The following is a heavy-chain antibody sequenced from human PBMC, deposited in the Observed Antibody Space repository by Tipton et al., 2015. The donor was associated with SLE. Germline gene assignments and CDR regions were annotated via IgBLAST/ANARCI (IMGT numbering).Heavy chain of an antibody. CDR1: GGSISSYY. CDR2: IYYSGST. V-gene: IGHV4-59*01. J-gene: IGHJ1*01. Sequence: TLSLTCTVSGGSISSYYWSWIRQPPGKGLEWIGYIYYSGSTNYNPSLKSRVTISVDTSKNQFPLKLSSVTAADTAVYYCARAVVESIAAADKPYFQHWGQGTLVTVSS. CDR3: ARAVVESIAAADKPYFQH. D-gene: IGHD6-13*01.